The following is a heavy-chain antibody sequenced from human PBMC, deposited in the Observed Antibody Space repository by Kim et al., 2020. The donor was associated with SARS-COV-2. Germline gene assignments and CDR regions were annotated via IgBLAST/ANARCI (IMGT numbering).Heavy chain of an antibody. D-gene: IGHD5-12*01. Sequence: AQKFQGRVTMTRDTSTSTVYMELSSLRSEDTAVYYCAKSRGHSGYDPSDYWGQGTLVTVSS. V-gene: IGHV1-46*01. J-gene: IGHJ4*02. CDR3: AKSRGHSGYDPSDY.